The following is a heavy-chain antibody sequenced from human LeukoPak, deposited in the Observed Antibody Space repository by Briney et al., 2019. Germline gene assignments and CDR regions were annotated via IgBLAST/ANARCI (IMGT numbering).Heavy chain of an antibody. CDR1: GYTFTSYY. Sequence: ASVKVSCKASGYTFTSYYMHWVRQAPGQGLEWMGWINPNSGGTNYAQKFQGRVTMTRDTSISTAYMELSRLRSDDTAVYYCARAQDSSSWYFSYYYYYMDVWGKGTTVTVSS. J-gene: IGHJ6*03. D-gene: IGHD6-13*01. V-gene: IGHV1-2*02. CDR3: ARAQDSSSWYFSYYYYYMDV. CDR2: INPNSGGT.